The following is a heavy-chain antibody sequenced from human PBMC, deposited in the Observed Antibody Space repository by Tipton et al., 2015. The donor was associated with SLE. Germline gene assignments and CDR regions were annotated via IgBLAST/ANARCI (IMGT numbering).Heavy chain of an antibody. Sequence: TLSLTCTVSGVSISNFYWSWFRQPAGKGLEWIGRTYSSGSTNYNPSLKSRVTMSVDTSQNQFSLKLSSVTAADTALYYCASSYSSAYFSYFFDYWGQGTLVTVSS. CDR3: ASSYSSAYFSYFFDY. CDR2: TYSSGST. D-gene: IGHD3-22*01. J-gene: IGHJ4*02. V-gene: IGHV4-4*07. CDR1: GVSISNFY.